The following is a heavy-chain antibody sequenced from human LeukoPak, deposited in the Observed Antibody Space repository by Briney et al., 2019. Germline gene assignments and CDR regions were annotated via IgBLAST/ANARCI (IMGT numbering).Heavy chain of an antibody. CDR2: INHSGST. CDR1: GGCLSGYY. Sequence: AEARSLTWAVCGGCLSGYYWKWIRQPPGKGLEWIGEINHSGSTNYNPSLKSRVTISVDTSKNQFSLKLSSVTAADTAVYYCATRHQHFDYWGQGTLVTVSS. V-gene: IGHV4-34*01. D-gene: IGHD2-2*01. J-gene: IGHJ4*02. CDR3: ATRHQHFDY.